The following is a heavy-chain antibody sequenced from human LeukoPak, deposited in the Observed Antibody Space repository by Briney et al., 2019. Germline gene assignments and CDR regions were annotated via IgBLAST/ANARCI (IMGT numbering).Heavy chain of an antibody. CDR2: ISGSGGST. V-gene: IGHV3-23*01. CDR1: GFTFSSYA. Sequence: GGSLRLSCAASGFTFSSYAMSWVRQAPGKGLEWVSAISGSGGSTYYADSVKGRFTISRDNSKNTLYLQMNSLRAEDTAVYYCAKDTPDFWSGYYPPPLYYFDYWGQGTLVTVSS. J-gene: IGHJ4*02. CDR3: AKDTPDFWSGYYPPPLYYFDY. D-gene: IGHD3-3*01.